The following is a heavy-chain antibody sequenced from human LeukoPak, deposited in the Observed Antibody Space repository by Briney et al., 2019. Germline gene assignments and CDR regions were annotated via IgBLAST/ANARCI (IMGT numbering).Heavy chain of an antibody. Sequence: PSETLSLTCTVSGGSISSYYWSWIRQPPGKGLEWIGHIYYSGSTNYNPSLKSRVTISVDTSKNQFSLKLSSVTAADTAVYYCARGDYNYYDSSAYYFDYWGQGTLVTVSS. V-gene: IGHV4-59*01. D-gene: IGHD3-22*01. CDR1: GGSISSYY. CDR2: IYYSGST. CDR3: ARGDYNYYDSSAYYFDY. J-gene: IGHJ4*02.